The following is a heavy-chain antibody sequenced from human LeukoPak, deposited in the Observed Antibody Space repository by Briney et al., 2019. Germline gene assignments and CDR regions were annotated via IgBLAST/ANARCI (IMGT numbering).Heavy chain of an antibody. CDR2: IYYSGST. J-gene: IGHJ3*01. V-gene: IGHV4-38-2*02. CDR1: GGSISSHYY. CDR3: ASYDSSGYYYVRNAFDF. D-gene: IGHD3-22*01. Sequence: SETLSLTCTVSGGSISSHYYWIWIRQPPGKGLEWIGSIYYSGSTYYNPSLKSRVTISVDTSKNQFSLKLSSVTAADTAVYYCASYDSSGYYYVRNAFDFWGQGTMVTVSS.